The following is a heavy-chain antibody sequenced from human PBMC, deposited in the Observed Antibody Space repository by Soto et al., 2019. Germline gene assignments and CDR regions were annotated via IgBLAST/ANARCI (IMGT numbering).Heavy chain of an antibody. CDR1: GYTFTGYY. Sequence: GASVKVSCKASGYTFTGYYMHWVRQAPGQGLEWMGWINPNSGGTNYAQKFQGWVTMTRDTSISTAYMELSRLRSDDTAVYYCARDASVGSSTYYYYGMEVWGQGTTVTVSS. CDR2: INPNSGGT. CDR3: ARDASVGSSTYYYYGMEV. J-gene: IGHJ6*02. V-gene: IGHV1-2*04. D-gene: IGHD2-2*01.